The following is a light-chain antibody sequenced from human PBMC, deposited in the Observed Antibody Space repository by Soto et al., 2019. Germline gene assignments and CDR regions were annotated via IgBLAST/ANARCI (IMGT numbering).Light chain of an antibody. J-gene: IGLJ2*01. CDR1: SSDVGGYNY. Sequence: QSALTQPPSASGSPGQSVTISCTGTSSDVGGYNYVSWYQQHPGKAPKLMLYEVSKRPSGVPDRFSGSKAGNTASLTVSGRQAEDEADYYCSSYAGSNNLVFGGGTKVTVL. CDR3: SSYAGSNNLV. V-gene: IGLV2-8*01. CDR2: EVS.